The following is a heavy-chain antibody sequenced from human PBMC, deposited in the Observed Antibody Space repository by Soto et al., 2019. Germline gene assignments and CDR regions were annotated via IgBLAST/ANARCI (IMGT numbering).Heavy chain of an antibody. CDR1: GFTFDDNA. CDR3: AKSGPVLVSGDLDS. Sequence: EVQLVESGGGFVQPGRSLRLSCVVSGFTFDDNAMHWVRQAPGKGLEWVSGISWNGGDVDYADSVKGRFTISRDNVRNSLHLQMDSLKTEDTAFYYFAKSGPVLVSGDLDSWGQGTLVSVS. J-gene: IGHJ4*02. CDR2: ISWNGGDV. V-gene: IGHV3-9*01. D-gene: IGHD3-16*02.